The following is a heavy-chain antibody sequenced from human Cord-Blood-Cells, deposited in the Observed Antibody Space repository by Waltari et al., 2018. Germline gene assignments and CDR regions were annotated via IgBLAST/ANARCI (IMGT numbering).Heavy chain of an antibody. CDR2: ISVSGGST. CDR3: AKSPRGKPNY. CDR1: GFTFSSYA. V-gene: IGHV3-23*01. J-gene: IGHJ4*02. Sequence: EVQMLESGGGLVQPGGSLRLSCAASGFTFSSYAMSWVRQAPGKGLEWVSAISVSGGSTYYAYSVKGRFTTSRDNSKTTLYLQRNSPRAEDTAVYYCAKSPRGKPNYWGQGTLVTVSS.